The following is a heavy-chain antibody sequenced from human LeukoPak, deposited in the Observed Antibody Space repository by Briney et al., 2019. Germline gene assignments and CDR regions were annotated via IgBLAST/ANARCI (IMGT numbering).Heavy chain of an antibody. Sequence: ASVKVSYKASGGTFSSYAISWVRQAPGQGLEWMGGIIPIFGTANYAQKFQGRVTITADESTSTAYMELSSLRSEDTAVYYCAREPLGTGYSSGWYPYFDYWGQGTLVTVSS. CDR3: AREPLGTGYSSGWYPYFDY. D-gene: IGHD6-19*01. CDR1: GGTFSSYA. J-gene: IGHJ4*02. V-gene: IGHV1-69*13. CDR2: IIPIFGTA.